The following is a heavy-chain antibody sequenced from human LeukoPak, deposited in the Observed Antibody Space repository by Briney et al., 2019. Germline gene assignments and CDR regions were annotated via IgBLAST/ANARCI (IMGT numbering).Heavy chain of an antibody. CDR3: ARVEMATMVHY. J-gene: IGHJ4*02. D-gene: IGHD5-24*01. Sequence: ASVKVSCKASGYTFTGYYMHWVRQAPGQGLEWMGWINPNSGGTNYAQKFQGRVTMTRDTSTSTVYMELSSLRSEDTAVYYCARVEMATMVHYWGQGTLVTVSS. CDR2: INPNSGGT. V-gene: IGHV1-2*02. CDR1: GYTFTGYY.